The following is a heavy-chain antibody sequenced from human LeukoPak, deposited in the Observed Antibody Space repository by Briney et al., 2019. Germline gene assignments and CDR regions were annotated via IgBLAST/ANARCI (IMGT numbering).Heavy chain of an antibody. Sequence: GGSLRLSCTASGFTFGDYAMSWVRQAPGKGLERVGFIRSKAYGGTTEYAASVKGRFTISRDDSKSIAYLQMNSLKTEDTAVYYCTREVVAASNWFDPWGQGTLVTVSS. J-gene: IGHJ5*02. D-gene: IGHD2-15*01. CDR2: IRSKAYGGTT. CDR3: TREVVAASNWFDP. V-gene: IGHV3-49*04. CDR1: GFTFGDYA.